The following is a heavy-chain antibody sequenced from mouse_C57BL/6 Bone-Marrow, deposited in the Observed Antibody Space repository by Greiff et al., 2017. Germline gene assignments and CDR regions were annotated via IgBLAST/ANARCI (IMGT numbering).Heavy chain of an antibody. Sequence: EVQLQQSGAELVRPGASVQLSCTASGFNIKDDYMHWVKQRPEQGLEWIGWIDPENGDTEYASKFQGKAPITADTSSNTAYLQLSSLTSEDTAVYYCTPFYYGSSYWYFDVWGTGTTVTVSS. D-gene: IGHD1-1*01. CDR1: GFNIKDDY. CDR2: IDPENGDT. V-gene: IGHV14-4*01. J-gene: IGHJ1*03. CDR3: TPFYYGSSYWYFDV.